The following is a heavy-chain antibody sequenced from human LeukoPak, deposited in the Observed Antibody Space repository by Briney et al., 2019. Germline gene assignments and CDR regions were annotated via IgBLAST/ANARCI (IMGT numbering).Heavy chain of an antibody. CDR3: AREAETTVTTILDY. CDR2: IIPIFGTA. Sequence: ASVKVSCKASGYTFTSYDISWVRQAPGQGLEWMGGIIPIFGTANYAQKFQGRVTITADESTSTAYMELSSLRSEDTAVYYCAREAETTVTTILDYWGQGTLVTVSS. D-gene: IGHD4-17*01. CDR1: GYTFTSYD. V-gene: IGHV1-69*13. J-gene: IGHJ4*02.